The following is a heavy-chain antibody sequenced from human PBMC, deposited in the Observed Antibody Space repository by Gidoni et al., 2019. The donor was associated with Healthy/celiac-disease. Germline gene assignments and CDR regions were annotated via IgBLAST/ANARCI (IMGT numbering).Heavy chain of an antibody. J-gene: IGHJ3*02. V-gene: IGHV4-59*08. CDR1: GGPISSYY. D-gene: IGHD3-22*01. Sequence: QVQLQESGPGLVQPSETLSLNCAVSGGPISSYYWSWIRQPPGKGLEWIGYIYYSGSTNNNPSLKSRVTISVDTSKNPFSLKLSAVTAADTAVYYCARLGYYYSRTEWGTLGFDIWGQGTMVTVSS. CDR2: IYYSGST. CDR3: ARLGYYYSRTEWGTLGFDI.